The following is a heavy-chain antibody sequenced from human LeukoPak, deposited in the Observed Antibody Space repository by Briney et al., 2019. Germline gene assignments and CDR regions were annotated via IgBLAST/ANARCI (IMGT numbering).Heavy chain of an antibody. Sequence: SQTLSLTCTVSGGSISSGSYYWSWIRQPAGKGLEWIGRIYTSESTNYNPSLKSRVTISVDTSKNQFSLKLSSVTAADTAVYYCARTVVIAAAGFDYWGQGTLVTVSS. CDR3: ARTVVIAAAGFDY. J-gene: IGHJ4*02. D-gene: IGHD6-13*01. CDR1: GGSISSGSYY. V-gene: IGHV4-61*02. CDR2: IYTSEST.